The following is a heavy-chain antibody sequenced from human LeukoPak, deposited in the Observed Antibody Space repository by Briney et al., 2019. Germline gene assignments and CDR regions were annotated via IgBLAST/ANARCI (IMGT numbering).Heavy chain of an antibody. J-gene: IGHJ4*02. CDR2: IYPGDSDT. Sequence: GESLKISCKGSGYSFTSYWIGWVRHVPGKGLECMGIIYPGDSDTRYSPSFQGQVTISADKSISTAYLQWSSLKASDTAMYYCARKSHSSSWTHFDYWGQGTLVTVSS. CDR1: GYSFTSYW. D-gene: IGHD6-13*01. CDR3: ARKSHSSSWTHFDY. V-gene: IGHV5-51*01.